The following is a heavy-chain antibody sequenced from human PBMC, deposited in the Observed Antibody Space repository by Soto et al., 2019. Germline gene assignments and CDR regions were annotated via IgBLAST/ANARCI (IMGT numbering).Heavy chain of an antibody. D-gene: IGHD2-2*01. CDR1: GGSLSSSTNY. CDR3: ARDKYQYGSSAYCFDY. J-gene: IGHJ4*02. Sequence: SETLSLTCTVSGGSLSSSTNYWGWIPQPPGKGLDGFGSSYYSGSTYYNSCLRRRCTVSVDTAHNPFSLTVNSMTAADTAAYCCARDKYQYGSSAYCFDYWGQGTLVTVSS. V-gene: IGHV4-39*02. CDR2: SYYSGST.